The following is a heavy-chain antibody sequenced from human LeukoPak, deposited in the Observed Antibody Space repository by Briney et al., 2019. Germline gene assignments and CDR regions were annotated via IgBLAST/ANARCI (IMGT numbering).Heavy chain of an antibody. CDR1: GFTFSTYA. CDR2: ISGIDT. J-gene: IGHJ4*02. D-gene: IGHD6-19*01. Sequence: PGGSLRLSCAASGFTFSTYAMNWVRQAPGKGLEWVSTISGIDTFYADSVKGWFTISRDNSKNTLYLQMISLRAEDTAVYYCTKDAPDSGGWFFFDSWGQGTLVTVSS. V-gene: IGHV3-23*01. CDR3: TKDAPDSGGWFFFDS.